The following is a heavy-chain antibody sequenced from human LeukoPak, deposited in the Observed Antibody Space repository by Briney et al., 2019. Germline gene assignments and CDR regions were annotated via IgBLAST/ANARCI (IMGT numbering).Heavy chain of an antibody. CDR3: ARDLFRFLEMFDP. D-gene: IGHD3-3*01. J-gene: IGHJ5*02. V-gene: IGHV1-69*05. Sequence: ASVKVSCKASGGTFSSYAISRVRQAPGQGLEWMGRIIPIFGTANYAQKFQGRVTITTDESTSTAYMELSSLRSEDTAVYYCARDLFRFLEMFDPWGQGTLVTVSS. CDR1: GGTFSSYA. CDR2: IIPIFGTA.